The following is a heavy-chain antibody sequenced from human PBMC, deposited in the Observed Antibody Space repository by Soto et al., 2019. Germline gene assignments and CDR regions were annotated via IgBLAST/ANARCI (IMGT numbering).Heavy chain of an antibody. CDR3: ARDFDNWNTWGGAFDL. D-gene: IGHD1-1*01. V-gene: IGHV3-33*01. Sequence: QAHLVESGGGVVQPGRSLRLSCAASGFIFNSFGMHWVRQAPGKGLEWVAVIWYDGSNKYYADSVKGRFTISRDDSKNTLYLQMNSLRAEDTAVYYCARDFDNWNTWGGAFDLWGQGTMVTVSS. CDR2: IWYDGSNK. J-gene: IGHJ3*01. CDR1: GFIFNSFG.